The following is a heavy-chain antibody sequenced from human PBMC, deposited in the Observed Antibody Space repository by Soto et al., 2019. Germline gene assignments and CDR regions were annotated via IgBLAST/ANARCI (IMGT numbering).Heavy chain of an antibody. D-gene: IGHD3-22*01. V-gene: IGHV3-23*01. CDR3: AKSPGMYYYDSSGYYHYDC. Sequence: EVQLLESGGGLAQPGGSLRLSCAASGFTFSSYAMSWVRQAPGKGLEWVSAISGSGVSTYYADSVKGRFTISRDNSKNTLYMKMNSLRAEDTAVYYCAKSPGMYYYDSSGYYHYDCWGQGTLVTVSS. CDR1: GFTFSSYA. CDR2: ISGSGVST. J-gene: IGHJ4*02.